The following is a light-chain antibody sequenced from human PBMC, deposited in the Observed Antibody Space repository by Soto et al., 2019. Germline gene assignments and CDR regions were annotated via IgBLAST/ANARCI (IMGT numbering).Light chain of an antibody. CDR3: QQRSNWRPGYT. J-gene: IGKJ2*01. Sequence: ELVLTQSPATLSLSPGERATLSCRASQSVSSHLAWYQQKPGQAPRLLMYDTFNRATGIPARFNGSGSGTDFTLTISSLEPQDFVVYYCQQRSNWRPGYTFGQGTKLEIK. CDR2: DTF. V-gene: IGKV3-11*01. CDR1: QSVSSH.